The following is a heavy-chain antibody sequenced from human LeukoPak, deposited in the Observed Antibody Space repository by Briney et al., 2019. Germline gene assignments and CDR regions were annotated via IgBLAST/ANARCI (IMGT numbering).Heavy chain of an antibody. D-gene: IGHD1-20*01. V-gene: IGHV1-46*01. CDR1: GYTFTSYY. J-gene: IGHJ5*02. CDR3: ARDFEDDYNWNP. Sequence: ASVKVSCKASGYTFTSYYMHWVRQAPGQGLEWMGIINPSGGSTSYAQKFQGRVTMTRDTSISTAYMELSRLRSDDTAVYYCARDFEDDYNWNPWGQGTLVTVSS. CDR2: INPSGGST.